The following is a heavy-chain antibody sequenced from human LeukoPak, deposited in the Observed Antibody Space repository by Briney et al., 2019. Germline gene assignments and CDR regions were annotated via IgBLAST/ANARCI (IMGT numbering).Heavy chain of an antibody. CDR1: GGSISSYY. CDR2: IYYSGST. Sequence: PSETLSLTCTVSGGSISSYYWSWIRQPPGKGLEWIGYIYYSGSTNYNPSLKSRVTISVDTSKNQFSLKLSSVTAADTAVYYCARGRLWFGEMKSYYFDYWGQGTLVTVSS. D-gene: IGHD3-10*01. J-gene: IGHJ4*02. CDR3: ARGRLWFGEMKSYYFDY. V-gene: IGHV4-59*01.